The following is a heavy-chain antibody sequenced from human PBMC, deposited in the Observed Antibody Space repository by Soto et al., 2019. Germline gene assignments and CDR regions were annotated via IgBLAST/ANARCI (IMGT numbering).Heavy chain of an antibody. Sequence: PGGSLRLSCAASGFTFNNAWMNWVRQAPGKGLEWVGRIKSKADGETRDYAEPVKGRFTISRDDSKNTLYLQMNSLKPENTAVYYCKLDIDYWGLGTLVTVPQ. CDR1: GFTFNNAW. CDR3: KLDIDY. V-gene: IGHV3-15*07. D-gene: IGHD1-1*01. J-gene: IGHJ4*02. CDR2: IKSKADGETR.